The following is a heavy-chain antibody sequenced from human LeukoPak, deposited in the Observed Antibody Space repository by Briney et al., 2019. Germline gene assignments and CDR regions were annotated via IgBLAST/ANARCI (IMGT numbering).Heavy chain of an antibody. CDR3: ARLTVDTAMVIDGMDG. CDR1: GGSISSYY. Sequence: SETLSLTCTVSGGSISSYYWSWIRQPPGKGLEWIGYIYYSGCTNYNPSLKSRVTISVDTYKNQFSLKLSSVTAADTAVYYCARLTVDTAMVIDGMDGWGKGTTVTVSS. J-gene: IGHJ6*04. D-gene: IGHD5-18*01. CDR2: IYYSGCT. V-gene: IGHV4-59*01.